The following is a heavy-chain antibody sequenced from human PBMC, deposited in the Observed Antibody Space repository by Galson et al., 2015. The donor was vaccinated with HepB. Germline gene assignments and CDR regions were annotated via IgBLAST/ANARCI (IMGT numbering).Heavy chain of an antibody. V-gene: IGHV1-2*04. CDR1: GYTFTGYY. J-gene: IGHJ3*02. CDR2: INPNSGGT. D-gene: IGHD3-22*01. CDR3: ARDPSLAYYYDSSGYQGAFDI. Sequence: SGYTFTGYYMHWVRQAPGQGLEWMGWINPNSGGTNYAQKFQGWVTMTRDTSISTAYMELSRLRSDDTAVYYCARDPSLAYYYDSSGYQGAFDIWGQGTMVTVSS.